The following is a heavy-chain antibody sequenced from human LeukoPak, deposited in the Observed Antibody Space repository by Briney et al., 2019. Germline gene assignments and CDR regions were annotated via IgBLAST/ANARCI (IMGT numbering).Heavy chain of an antibody. CDR1: GYTFTGYY. J-gene: IGHJ4*02. Sequence: ASVKVSCKASGYTFTGYYMHWVRQAPGQGLEWMGRINPNSGGTNYAQKFQGRVTMTRDTSNSTAYMELSRLRSDDTAVYYCARSLSYSSSWSSDYWGQGTLVTVSS. CDR3: ARSLSYSSSWSSDY. D-gene: IGHD6-13*01. V-gene: IGHV1-2*06. CDR2: INPNSGGT.